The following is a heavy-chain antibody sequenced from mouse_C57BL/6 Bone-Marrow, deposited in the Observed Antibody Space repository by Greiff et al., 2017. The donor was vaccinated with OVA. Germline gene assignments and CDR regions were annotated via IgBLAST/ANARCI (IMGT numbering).Heavy chain of an antibody. CDR3: ASNDGYCFAWFAY. CDR2: IYPRSGNT. D-gene: IGHD2-3*01. Sequence: QVQLKQSGAELARPGASVKLSCKASGYTFTSYGISWVQQRTGQGLEWIGEIYPRSGNTYYNEKFKGKATLTADKSTSTAYMELRSLTSEDSAVYFCASNDGYCFAWFAYWGQGTLVTVSA. V-gene: IGHV1-81*01. J-gene: IGHJ3*01. CDR1: GYTFTSYG.